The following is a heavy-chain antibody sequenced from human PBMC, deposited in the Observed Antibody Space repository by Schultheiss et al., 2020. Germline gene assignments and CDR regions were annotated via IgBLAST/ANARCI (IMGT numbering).Heavy chain of an antibody. Sequence: GGSLRLSCAASGFTFSSYAMSWVRQAPGKGLEWVSAISGSGGSTYYADSVKGRFTISRDNSKNTLYLQINTLRAEDTAVYYCARDRTNNDYHGMDVWGHGTAVTVSS. CDR1: GFTFSSYA. CDR2: ISGSGGST. V-gene: IGHV3-23*01. D-gene: IGHD1/OR15-1a*01. CDR3: ARDRTNNDYHGMDV. J-gene: IGHJ6*02.